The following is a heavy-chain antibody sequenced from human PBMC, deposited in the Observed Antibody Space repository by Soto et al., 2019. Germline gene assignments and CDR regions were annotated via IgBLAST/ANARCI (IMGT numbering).Heavy chain of an antibody. V-gene: IGHV3-73*01. CDR2: IRDKGNGYTT. J-gene: IGHJ3*02. CDR3: ARLGASGDRAFDI. Sequence: ELQLVESGGGLVQPGESLKLSCAGSGFTFSGSAIHWVRQPSGKGLEWVARIRDKGNGYTTEYAASVKGRFTISRDDSKNTAFLQMSGVSTEDTAVYYCARLGASGDRAFDIWGQGTMVTVSS. CDR1: GFTFSGSA.